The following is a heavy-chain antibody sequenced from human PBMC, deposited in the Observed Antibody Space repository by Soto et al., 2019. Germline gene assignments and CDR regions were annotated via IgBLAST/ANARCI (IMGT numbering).Heavy chain of an antibody. V-gene: IGHV4-59*01. Sequence: TLSLTCTVSGGSISSYYWSWIRQPPGKGLEWIGYIYFRGTTNYNPSLKSRVTMSADTSKNQFSLKLNSVTAADTAVYYCARMNYYDTSGYPFDYWGQGMMVTV. CDR3: ARMNYYDTSGYPFDY. D-gene: IGHD3-22*01. CDR1: GGSISSYY. J-gene: IGHJ4*02. CDR2: IYFRGTT.